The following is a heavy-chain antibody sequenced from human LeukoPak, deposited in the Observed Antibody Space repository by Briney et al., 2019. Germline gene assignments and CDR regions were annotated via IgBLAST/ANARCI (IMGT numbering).Heavy chain of an antibody. CDR3: ARELAARGYYFDY. CDR1: GGSISSYY. Sequence: SETLSLTCTVSGGSISSYYWSWIRQPPGKGLEWIGYIYYSGSTNYNPSLKSRVTISVDTSKNQFSLKLSSVTAADTAVYYCARELAARGYYFDYWGQGTLVTVSS. V-gene: IGHV4-59*01. CDR2: IYYSGST. J-gene: IGHJ4*02. D-gene: IGHD6-6*01.